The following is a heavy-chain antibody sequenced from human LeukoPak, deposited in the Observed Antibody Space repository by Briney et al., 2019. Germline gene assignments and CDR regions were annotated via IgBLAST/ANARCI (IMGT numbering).Heavy chain of an antibody. D-gene: IGHD5-18*01. CDR1: GYTFTSYA. CDR2: INAGNGNT. Sequence: ASVKVSCKASGYTFTSYAMHWVRQAPGQRLEWMGWINAGNGNTKYSQKFQGRVTITRDTSASTAYMELSSLRSEDTAVYYCARPEKKWILGVPAVTRDYGMDVWGQGTTVTVSS. J-gene: IGHJ6*02. CDR3: ARPEKKWILGVPAVTRDYGMDV. V-gene: IGHV1-3*01.